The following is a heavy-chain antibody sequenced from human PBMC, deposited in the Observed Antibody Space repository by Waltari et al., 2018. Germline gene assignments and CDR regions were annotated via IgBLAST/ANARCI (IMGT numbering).Heavy chain of an antibody. Sequence: QVQLQESGPGLVKPSESVSLTCTVSGDSINSGNYFWSWIRQPAGKGLEWIGRIEARGNTNYSPSLRSRVTISVDTSQNQFSLQLRSVTAGDTAVYYCAKGAGPPWFDPWGQGVMVTVSS. J-gene: IGHJ5*02. V-gene: IGHV4-61*02. CDR2: IEARGNT. CDR3: AKGAGPPWFDP. CDR1: GDSINSGNYF.